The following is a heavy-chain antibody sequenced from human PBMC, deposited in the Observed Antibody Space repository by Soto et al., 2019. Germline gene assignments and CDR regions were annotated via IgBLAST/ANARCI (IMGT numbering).Heavy chain of an antibody. CDR1: DDSINSDKFY. D-gene: IGHD3-9*01. Sequence: HLQLQESGPGLVKPSETLSLMCSVSDDSINSDKFYWGWIRQPPGKGLEWIGSIYYRGNAYYNPSLQTRVTISLDKSKSQFSLKLNSVTAADSAVYFCARLEGLATISYYFDFWGPGALVTVCS. CDR3: ARLEGLATISYYFDF. J-gene: IGHJ4*02. V-gene: IGHV4-39*01. CDR2: IYYRGNA.